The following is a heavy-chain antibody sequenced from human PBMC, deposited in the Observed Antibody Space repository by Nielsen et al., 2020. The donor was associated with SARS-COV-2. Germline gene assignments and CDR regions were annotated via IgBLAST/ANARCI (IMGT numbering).Heavy chain of an antibody. J-gene: IGHJ4*02. CDR2: INWNGGST. V-gene: IGHV3-20*04. Sequence: GESLKISCAASGFTFDDYGMSWVRQAPGKGLEWVSGINWNGGSTGYADSVKGRFTVSRDNSKNTVYLQMNSLRAEDTARYYCAKFLDSSSWYYLDYWGQGTLVTVSS. CDR1: GFTFDDYG. CDR3: AKFLDSSSWYYLDY. D-gene: IGHD6-13*01.